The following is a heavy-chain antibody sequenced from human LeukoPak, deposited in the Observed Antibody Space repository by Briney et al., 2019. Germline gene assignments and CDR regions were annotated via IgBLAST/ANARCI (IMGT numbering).Heavy chain of an antibody. Sequence: GGSLRLSCAASGFTFSSYSMNWVRQAPGKGLEWVSSISSSSSYIYYTDSVKGRFTISRDNSKSTLFLQMNSLRTEDTAMYYCATDGLTGTTDGTLESWGQGTLVTVSS. J-gene: IGHJ4*02. D-gene: IGHD1-20*01. CDR1: GFTFSSYS. V-gene: IGHV3-21*01. CDR2: ISSSSSYI. CDR3: ATDGLTGTTDGTLES.